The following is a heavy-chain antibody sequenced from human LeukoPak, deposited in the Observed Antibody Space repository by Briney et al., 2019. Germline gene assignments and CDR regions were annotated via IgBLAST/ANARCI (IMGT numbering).Heavy chain of an antibody. V-gene: IGHV4-30-4*01. CDR3: ARDGSRSLYYYDSSGYYPLDY. CDR2: IYYSGST. CDR1: GGSISSGDYY. D-gene: IGHD3-22*01. J-gene: IGHJ4*02. Sequence: PSETLSLTCTVSGGSISSGDYYWSWIRQPPGKGLEWIGYIYYSGSTYYNPSLKSRVTISVDTSKNQFSLKLSSVTAADTAVYYCARDGSRSLYYYDSSGYYPLDYWGQGTLVTVSS.